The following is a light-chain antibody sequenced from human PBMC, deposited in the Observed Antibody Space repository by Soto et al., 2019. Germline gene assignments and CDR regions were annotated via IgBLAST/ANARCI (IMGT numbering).Light chain of an antibody. V-gene: IGKV3-20*01. CDR1: QSVNNNY. Sequence: EIVLTQSPGTLSLSPGERATLSCRATQSVNNNYLACYQQKPGQAPRLLISGASSRATGITDRFSGSGSGTDFSLTISRLELQDYAVYYCHQYGSSQYTFGQGTKLEIK. J-gene: IGKJ2*01. CDR3: HQYGSSQYT. CDR2: GAS.